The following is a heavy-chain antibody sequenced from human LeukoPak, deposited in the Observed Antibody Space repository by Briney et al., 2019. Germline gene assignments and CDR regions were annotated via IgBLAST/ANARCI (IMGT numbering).Heavy chain of an antibody. J-gene: IGHJ2*01. CDR1: GYTFTSYG. CDR3: ARDGESGYYWGSAFYWYFDL. Sequence: ASVKVSCKASGYTFTSYGISWVRQAPGQGLEWMGWISAYNGNTNYAQKLQGRVTMTTDTSTSTAYMELRSLRSDDTAVYYCARDGESGYYWGSAFYWYFDLWGRSTLVTVSS. V-gene: IGHV1-18*01. D-gene: IGHD1-1*01. CDR2: ISAYNGNT.